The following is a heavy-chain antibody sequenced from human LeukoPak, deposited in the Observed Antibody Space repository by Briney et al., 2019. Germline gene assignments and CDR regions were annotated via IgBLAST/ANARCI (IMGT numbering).Heavy chain of an antibody. CDR2: ISGSGGST. J-gene: IGHJ4*02. CDR3: AKGYSGYDSPLCDY. D-gene: IGHD5-12*01. V-gene: IGHV3-23*01. CDR1: GFTFSSYG. Sequence: GGTLRLSCAASGFTFSSYGMSWVRQAPGKGLEWVSAISGSGGSTYYADSVKGRFTISRDNSKNTLYLQMNSLRAEDTAVYYCAKGYSGYDSPLCDYWGQGTLVTVSS.